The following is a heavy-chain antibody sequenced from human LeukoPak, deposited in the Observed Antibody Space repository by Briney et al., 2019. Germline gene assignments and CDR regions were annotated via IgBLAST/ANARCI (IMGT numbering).Heavy chain of an antibody. V-gene: IGHV1-46*01. J-gene: IGHJ4*02. CDR2: INPSGGST. Sequence: ASVKVSRKASGYTFTSYYMHWVRQPPAQGLEWMGIINPSGGSTSYAQKFQGRVTMTRDTSTSTVYMELSSLRSEDTAVYYCARSKGYRYGLRYYFDYWGQGTLVTVSS. CDR1: GYTFTSYY. D-gene: IGHD5-18*01. CDR3: ARSKGYRYGLRYYFDY.